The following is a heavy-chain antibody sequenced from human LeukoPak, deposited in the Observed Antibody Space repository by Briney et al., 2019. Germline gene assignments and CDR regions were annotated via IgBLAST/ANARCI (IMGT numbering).Heavy chain of an antibody. CDR2: IRYDGSNK. J-gene: IGHJ6*03. D-gene: IGHD4/OR15-4a*01. CDR1: GFTFSSYG. Sequence: PGGSLRLSCAASGFTFSSYGMHWVRQAPGKGLEWVAFIRYDGSNKYYADSVKGRFTISRDNSKNTLYLQMNSLRAEDTAVYYCARLNSNPSGPLTRYYYYMDVWGKGTTVTVSS. V-gene: IGHV3-30*02. CDR3: ARLNSNPSGPLTRYYYYMDV.